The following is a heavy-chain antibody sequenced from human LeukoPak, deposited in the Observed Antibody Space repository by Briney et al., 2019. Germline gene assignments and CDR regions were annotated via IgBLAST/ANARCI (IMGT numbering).Heavy chain of an antibody. CDR1: GGSISSGSYY. V-gene: IGHV4-61*02. CDR3: ARRATGTDYYYYYMDV. J-gene: IGHJ6*03. Sequence: SETLSRTCTVSGGSISSGSYYWSWIRQPAGKGLEWIGRIYTSGRTNYNPSLKSRVTISVDTSKNQFSLKLSSVTAADTAVYYCARRATGTDYYYYYMDVWGKGTTVTVSS. D-gene: IGHD1-1*01. CDR2: IYTSGRT.